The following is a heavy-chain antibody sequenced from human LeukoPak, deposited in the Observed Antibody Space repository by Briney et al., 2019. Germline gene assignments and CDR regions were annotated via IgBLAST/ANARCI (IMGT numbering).Heavy chain of an antibody. V-gene: IGHV3-48*01. D-gene: IGHD2/OR15-2a*01. CDR2: ISGSGNAK. CDR1: GFSFSSYS. CDR3: ARDYVYAFDY. J-gene: IGHJ4*02. Sequence: GGSLRLSCAASGFSFSSYSMNWVRQAPGKGLEWVSYISGSGNAKHYTDPVKGRFTISRDNGKNALYLQMNSLRAEDTAVYFCARDYVYAFDYWGQGTLVTVSS.